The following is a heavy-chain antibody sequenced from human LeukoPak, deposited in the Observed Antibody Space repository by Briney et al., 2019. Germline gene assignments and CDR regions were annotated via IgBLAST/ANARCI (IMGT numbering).Heavy chain of an antibody. CDR1: GLTFSTYA. CDR3: LVVVTGGSSQH. D-gene: IGHD3-22*01. J-gene: IGHJ1*01. CDR2: ISDDGNSQ. Sequence: GGSLRLSCAASGLTFSTYAMHWVRQAPGKGLEWVAVISDDGNSQCYADSVKGRFTISRDNSKNTLYLQMNSVRAEDTAKYYCLVVVTGGSSQHWGQGTEVTVSS. V-gene: IGHV3-30*04.